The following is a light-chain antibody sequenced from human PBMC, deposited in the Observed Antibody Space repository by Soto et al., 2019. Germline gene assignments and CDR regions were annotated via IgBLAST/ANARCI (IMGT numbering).Light chain of an antibody. CDR1: QSVSSSY. CDR2: GAS. V-gene: IGKV3-20*01. Sequence: EIVLTQSPGTLSLSPGERATLSCRASQSVSSSYLAWYQQKPGQAPRLLIYGASSRATGIPDRFSGSGSGTDFTLTISRLEPEDFAVYYCQQYGSSPPYTFGQGTQVEIK. CDR3: QQYGSSPPYT. J-gene: IGKJ2*01.